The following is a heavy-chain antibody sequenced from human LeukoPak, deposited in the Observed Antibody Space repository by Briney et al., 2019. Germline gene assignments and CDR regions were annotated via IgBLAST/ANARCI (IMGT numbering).Heavy chain of an antibody. CDR2: IYHSGST. J-gene: IGHJ4*02. D-gene: IGHD3-22*01. V-gene: IGHV4-38-2*02. CDR3: ARDLTMIVVVMGYFDY. Sequence: SETLSLTCAVSGYSISSGCYWGWIRQPPGKGLEWIGSIYHSGSTYYNPSLKSRVTISVDTSKNQFSLKLSSVTAADTAVYYCARDLTMIVVVMGYFDYWGQGTRDTVSS. CDR1: GYSISSGCY.